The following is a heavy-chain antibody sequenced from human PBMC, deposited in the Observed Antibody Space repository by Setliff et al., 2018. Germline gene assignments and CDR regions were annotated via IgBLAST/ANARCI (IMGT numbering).Heavy chain of an antibody. CDR3: TRDSVRMIKGDDYYFMDV. Sequence: PGGSLRLSCTTSGFTFGDYVMSWVRQAPGKGLEWVGFIRNLPYGGTAEYAASVKGRFTISRDDSKNSVYLQMNNLKNEDTAVYYCTRDSVRMIKGDDYYFMDVWGRGTTVTVS. CDR2: IRNLPYGGTA. V-gene: IGHV3-49*04. J-gene: IGHJ6*03. CDR1: GFTFGDYV. D-gene: IGHD3-22*01.